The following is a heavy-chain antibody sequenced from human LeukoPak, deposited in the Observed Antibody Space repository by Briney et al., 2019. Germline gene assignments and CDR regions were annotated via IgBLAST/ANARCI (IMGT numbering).Heavy chain of an antibody. Sequence: ASVTVSCKASGYTFTGHYMHWVRQAPGQGLEWMGWINPNSSGTIYAQKFQGRVTMTRDTSISTAYMELSRLRSDDTAVYYCARVLAVTTDYWGQGTLVTVSS. V-gene: IGHV1-2*02. CDR1: GYTFTGHY. J-gene: IGHJ4*02. D-gene: IGHD2-15*01. CDR3: ARVLAVTTDY. CDR2: INPNSSGT.